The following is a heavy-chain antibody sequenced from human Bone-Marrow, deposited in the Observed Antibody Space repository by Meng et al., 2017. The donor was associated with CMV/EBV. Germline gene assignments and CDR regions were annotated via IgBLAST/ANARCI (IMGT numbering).Heavy chain of an antibody. CDR1: GGSISSYY. D-gene: IGHD6-13*01. CDR3: ARDWGSSWSYGMDV. CDR2: IYYSGST. Sequence: SETLSLTCTVSGGSISSYYWSWIRQPPGKGLEWIGYIYYSGSTNYNPSLKSRVTISVDTSKNQFSLKLSSVTAADPAVYYCARDWGSSWSYGMDVWGQGTTVTVSS. J-gene: IGHJ6*02. V-gene: IGHV4-59*01.